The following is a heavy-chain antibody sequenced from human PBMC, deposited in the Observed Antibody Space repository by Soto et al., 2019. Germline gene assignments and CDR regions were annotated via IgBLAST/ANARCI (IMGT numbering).Heavy chain of an antibody. CDR1: GFTFSSYA. Sequence: EVQLLESGGGLVQPGGSLRLSCAASGFTFSSYAMSWVRQAPGKGLEWVSAISGRGGSTYYADSVKGRFTISRDNSKNTLYLQMNSRRAEDTAVYYCAKDLVGYCSSTSCYTRVYYYYYGMDVWGQGTTVTVSS. CDR2: ISGRGGST. V-gene: IGHV3-23*01. CDR3: AKDLVGYCSSTSCYTRVYYYYYGMDV. D-gene: IGHD2-2*01. J-gene: IGHJ6*02.